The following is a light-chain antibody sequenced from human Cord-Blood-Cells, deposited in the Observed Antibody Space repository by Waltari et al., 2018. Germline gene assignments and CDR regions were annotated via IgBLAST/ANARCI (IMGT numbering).Light chain of an antibody. V-gene: IGLV2-23*02. CDR1: SSDVGSYNL. CDR3: CSYAGSSPYV. Sequence: QSALTQPASVSGSPGQSITISCTGTSSDVGSYNLVSWYQQHPGKAPKLMIYEVSKRPSGFSNRFSGSKSGNTASLTISGLQAEDEADYYCCSYAGSSPYVFGTGTKVTVL. CDR2: EVS. J-gene: IGLJ1*01.